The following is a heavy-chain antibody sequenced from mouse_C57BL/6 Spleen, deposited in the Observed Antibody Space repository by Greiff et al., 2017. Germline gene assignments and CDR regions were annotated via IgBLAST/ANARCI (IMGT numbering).Heavy chain of an antibody. CDR2: IHPNSGST. CDR3: ARGLIYYGKYDYFDY. J-gene: IGHJ2*01. V-gene: IGHV1-64*01. Sequence: QVQLQQPGAELVKPGASVKLSCKASGYTFTSYWMHWVKQRPGQGLEWIGMIHPNSGSTNYNEKFKSKATLTVDKSSSTAYMQLSSLTSEDSAVYYCARGLIYYGKYDYFDYWGQGTTLTVSS. CDR1: GYTFTSYW. D-gene: IGHD2-1*01.